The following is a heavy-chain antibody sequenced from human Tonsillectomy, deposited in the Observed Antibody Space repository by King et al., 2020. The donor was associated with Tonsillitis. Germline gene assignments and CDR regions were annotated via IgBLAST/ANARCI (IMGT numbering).Heavy chain of an antibody. V-gene: IGHV1-2*02. D-gene: IGHD5-24*01. J-gene: IGHJ4*02. CDR3: ARASVEMATIGIFDY. Sequence: EQLVQSGAEVKKPGASVKVSCKASGYTFTGYYMHWVQQAPGRGLEWMGWINPNSGDTNYAQKFQGRVTMTRETSISTAYMELSRLRSDDTAVYYCARASVEMATIGIFDYWGQGTLVTVSS. CDR1: GYTFTGYY. CDR2: INPNSGDT.